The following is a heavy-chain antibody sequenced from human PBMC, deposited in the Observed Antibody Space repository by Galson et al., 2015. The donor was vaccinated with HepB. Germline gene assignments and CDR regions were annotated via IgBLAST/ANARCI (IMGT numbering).Heavy chain of an antibody. J-gene: IGHJ3*01. CDR3: AKEGRNGYFGVYGGFDV. V-gene: IGHV3-23*01. CDR2: VSGNGRNT. D-gene: IGHD3-22*01. Sequence: SLRLSCATSGFTFSDYAMSWVRQAPGMGLEWVASVSGNGRNTNYGDAVTGRFTISRDNSKSTLHLQMSSLRTEDTAVYFCAKEGRNGYFGVYGGFDVWGHGTLVTVSS. CDR1: GFTFSDYA.